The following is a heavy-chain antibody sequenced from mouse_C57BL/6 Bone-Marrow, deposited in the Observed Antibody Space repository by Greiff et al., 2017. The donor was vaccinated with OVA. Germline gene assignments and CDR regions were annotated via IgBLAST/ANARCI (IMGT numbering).Heavy chain of an antibody. CDR1: GFTFSSYG. Sequence: EVKLVESGGDLVKPGGSLKLSCAASGFTFSSYGMSWVRQTPDKRLEWVATISSGGSYTYYPDSVKGRFTISRDNAKNTLYLQMSSLKSEDTAMYYCARPFYYGMDYWGQGTSVTVSS. CDR3: ARPFYYGMDY. J-gene: IGHJ4*01. CDR2: ISSGGSYT. V-gene: IGHV5-6*01.